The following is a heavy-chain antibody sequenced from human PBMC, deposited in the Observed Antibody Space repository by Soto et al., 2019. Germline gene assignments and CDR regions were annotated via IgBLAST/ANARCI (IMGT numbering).Heavy chain of an antibody. CDR2: INPNTGDT. CDR1: GYTFTGHY. D-gene: IGHD3-10*01. Sequence: QVRLVQSGAEVKRPGASVKVSCKASGYTFTGHYIYWVRQAPGQGLEWMGWINPNTGDTNYAQKLQGRVTMTRDTSTNTIYIDLSSLRSDDTAVYFCARDPGAFGEVLEFWGQGTLVTVSS. CDR3: ARDPGAFGEVLEF. V-gene: IGHV1-2*02. J-gene: IGHJ4*02.